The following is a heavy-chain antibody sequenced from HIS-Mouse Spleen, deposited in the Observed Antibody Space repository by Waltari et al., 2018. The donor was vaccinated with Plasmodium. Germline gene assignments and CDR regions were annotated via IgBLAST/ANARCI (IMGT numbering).Heavy chain of an antibody. CDR3: AHRVYDSSGYYNWFDP. D-gene: IGHD3-22*01. Sequence: QITLKESGPTLVKPTQTLTLSCTFSGFSLSTSGVGVGWIRQPPGNALEWPAHIYCNDDKSYSPSLKSRLTSTKDTSKNQVVLTMTNMDPVDTATYYCAHRVYDSSGYYNWFDPWGQGTLVTVSS. CDR2: IYCNDDK. CDR1: GFSLSTSGVG. V-gene: IGHV2-5*01. J-gene: IGHJ5*02.